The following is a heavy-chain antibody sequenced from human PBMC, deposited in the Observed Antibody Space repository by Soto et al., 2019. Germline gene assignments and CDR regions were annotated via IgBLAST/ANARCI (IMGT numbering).Heavy chain of an antibody. V-gene: IGHV3-33*01. CDR1: GFTFSSYG. CDR3: ARDADYGGYYFDH. Sequence: PGGSRRLSCAASGFTFSSYGMHWVRQAPGKGLEWVAVIWYDGSNKYYADSVKGRFTISXXXSXXXXXLQXNXLRAEDTAVYYCARDADYGGYYFDHWGQGT. D-gene: IGHD4-17*01. J-gene: IGHJ4*02. CDR2: IWYDGSNK.